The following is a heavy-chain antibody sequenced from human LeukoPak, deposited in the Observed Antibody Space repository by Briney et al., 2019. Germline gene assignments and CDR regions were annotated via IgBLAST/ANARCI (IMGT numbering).Heavy chain of an antibody. Sequence: ASVKVSCKASGYTFTSYGISWVRQAPGQGLEWMGWISAYNGNTNYAQKLRGRVTMTTDTSTSTAYMELRSLRSDDTAVYYCATYSSGLDAFDIWGQGTMVTVSS. CDR2: ISAYNGNT. CDR1: GYTFTSYG. CDR3: ATYSSGLDAFDI. D-gene: IGHD3-22*01. J-gene: IGHJ3*02. V-gene: IGHV1-18*04.